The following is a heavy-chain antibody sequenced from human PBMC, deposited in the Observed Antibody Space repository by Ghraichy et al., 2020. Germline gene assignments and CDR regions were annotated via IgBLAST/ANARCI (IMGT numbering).Heavy chain of an antibody. Sequence: GESLNISCAASGFTFDDYAMHWVRQAPGKGLEWVSLISWDGGSTYYADSVKGRFTISRDNSKNSLYLQMNSLRAEDTALYYCAKDIGIGSGSYVDYWGQGTLVTVSS. CDR1: GFTFDDYA. J-gene: IGHJ4*02. V-gene: IGHV3-43D*03. D-gene: IGHD3-10*01. CDR2: ISWDGGST. CDR3: AKDIGIGSGSYVDY.